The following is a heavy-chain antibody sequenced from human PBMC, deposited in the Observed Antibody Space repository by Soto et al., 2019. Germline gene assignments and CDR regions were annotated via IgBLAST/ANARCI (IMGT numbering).Heavy chain of an antibody. J-gene: IGHJ5*02. CDR1: GFTFSSYS. Sequence: GSLRLSCAASGFTFSSYSMNWVRQAPGKGLEWVSSISSSSSYIYYADSVKGRFTISRDNAKNSLYLQMNSLRAEDTAVYYCARDSRAAAAENWFDPWGQGTLVTVSS. V-gene: IGHV3-21*01. CDR2: ISSSSSYI. CDR3: ARDSRAAAAENWFDP. D-gene: IGHD6-13*01.